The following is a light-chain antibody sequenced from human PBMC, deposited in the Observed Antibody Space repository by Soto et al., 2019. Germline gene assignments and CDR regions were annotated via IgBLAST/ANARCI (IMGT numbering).Light chain of an antibody. V-gene: IGLV2-14*01. CDR3: SSYTSSSTLV. J-gene: IGLJ1*01. CDR1: SSDVGGYNY. CDR2: EVS. Sequence: QSALTQPASVSGSPGQSITISCTGTSSDVGGYNYVSWYQQHPGKAPKLMIYEVSNRPSGVSNRFSGSKSGNTASLTISGLQAEDEADYYCSSYTSSSTLVFGTGTKLIVL.